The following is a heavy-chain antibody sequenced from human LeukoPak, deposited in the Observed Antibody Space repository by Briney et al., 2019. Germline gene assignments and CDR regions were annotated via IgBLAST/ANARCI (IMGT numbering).Heavy chain of an antibody. Sequence: SETLSLTCTVSGGSISSYYWSWIRQPPGKGLEWIGYIYYSGSTNYNPSLKSRVTISVDTSKNQFSLQLNSVTPEDTAVYYCARSFGWLRFGSFDYWGQGTLVTVSS. CDR3: ARSFGWLRFGSFDY. J-gene: IGHJ4*02. CDR1: GGSISSYY. V-gene: IGHV4-59*01. CDR2: IYYSGST. D-gene: IGHD5-12*01.